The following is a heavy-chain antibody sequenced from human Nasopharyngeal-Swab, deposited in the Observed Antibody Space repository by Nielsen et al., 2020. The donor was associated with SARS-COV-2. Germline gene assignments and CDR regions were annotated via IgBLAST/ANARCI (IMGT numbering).Heavy chain of an antibody. D-gene: IGHD4-17*01. Sequence: GASLRLSCAASGFTFSSFGMHWVRPAPGKGLEWVSFIAHDASNEYYGDSVKGRFSISRDSSKNTLYLQMDSLRGEDTAVYYCARDAPAHYGAFYWGRGTLVTVSS. CDR3: ARDAPAHYGAFY. V-gene: IGHV3-30*03. CDR1: GFTFSSFG. CDR2: IAHDASNE. J-gene: IGHJ4*02.